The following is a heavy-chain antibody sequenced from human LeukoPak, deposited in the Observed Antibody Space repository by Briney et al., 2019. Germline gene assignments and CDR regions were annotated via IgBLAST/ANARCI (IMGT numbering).Heavy chain of an antibody. CDR3: ASLMGAGTFDY. J-gene: IGHJ4*02. D-gene: IGHD6-19*01. Sequence: PSETLSLTCAVPGGSISSSNWWRWVRQPPGKGLEWIGEIYHSGSTNYNPSLKSRVTISVDKSKNQFSLKLSSVTAADTAVYYCASLMGAGTFDYWGQGTLVTVSS. CDR1: GGSISSSNW. CDR2: IYHSGST. V-gene: IGHV4-4*02.